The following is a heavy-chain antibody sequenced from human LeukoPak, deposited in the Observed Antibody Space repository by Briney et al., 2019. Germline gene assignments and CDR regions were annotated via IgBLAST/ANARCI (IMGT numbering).Heavy chain of an antibody. CDR2: IYYSGST. CDR3: ARSLDIGHCYYYMDV. Sequence: SQTLSLTCFVSGDSINTGGYYWSWIRQHPGKGLEWIGYIYYSGSTFYNPSLKSRVTISIDTSKNHFSLKMSSVTAADTAVYYCARSLDIGHCYYYMDVWGEGTTVTVSS. D-gene: IGHD3-9*01. V-gene: IGHV4-31*03. CDR1: GDSINTGGYY. J-gene: IGHJ6*03.